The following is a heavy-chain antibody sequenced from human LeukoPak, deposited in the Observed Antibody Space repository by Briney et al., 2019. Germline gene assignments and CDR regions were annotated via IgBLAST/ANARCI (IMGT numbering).Heavy chain of an antibody. CDR1: GFTFTTYD. V-gene: IGHV1-8*01. CDR3: ARGLGPYSTTWYPPLRY. CDR2: MNPGSGDT. J-gene: IGHJ4*02. D-gene: IGHD2/OR15-2a*01. Sequence: ASVKVFCKTSGFTFTTYDINWVRQATGQGLEWMGWMNPGSGDTGYAQRFQGRVTMTRDTSISTAYMELSSLRSEGAAVYYCARGLGPYSTTWYPPLRYWGQGTLVTVSS.